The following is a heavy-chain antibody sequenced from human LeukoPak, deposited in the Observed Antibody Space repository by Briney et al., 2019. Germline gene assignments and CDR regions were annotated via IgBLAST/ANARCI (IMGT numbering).Heavy chain of an antibody. D-gene: IGHD6-19*01. CDR2: ISGSGAAT. V-gene: IGHV3-23*01. Sequence: GGSLRLSCAASGFTFSNYAMNWVRQAPGKGLEWVSAISGSGAATFNADSVKGRFTISRDNAKNSMYLQMNSLRDEDTAVYYCARVRSSGWFVDFWGQGTLVTVSS. CDR1: GFTFSNYA. J-gene: IGHJ4*02. CDR3: ARVRSSGWFVDF.